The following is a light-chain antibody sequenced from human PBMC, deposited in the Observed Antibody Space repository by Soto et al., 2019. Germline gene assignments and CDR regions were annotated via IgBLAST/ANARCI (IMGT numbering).Light chain of an antibody. Sequence: EIGLTQSPATLSLSPGERATLSCRASQSVSRYLDWYQQKPGQAPRLLIHDTSTRATGVSDTFSGSGSGTELTLTMSSLEPQDFEMYYCQQRFSWPRTFGGGTHVQIK. CDR3: QQRFSWPRT. V-gene: IGKV3-11*01. CDR2: DTS. CDR1: QSVSRY. J-gene: IGKJ4*01.